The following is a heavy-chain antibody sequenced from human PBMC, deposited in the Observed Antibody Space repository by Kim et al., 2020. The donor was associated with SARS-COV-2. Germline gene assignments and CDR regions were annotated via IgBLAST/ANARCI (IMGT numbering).Heavy chain of an antibody. D-gene: IGHD3-10*01. CDR2: IRSKAYGGTT. Sequence: GGSLRLSCTASGFTFGDYAMSWFRQAPGKGLEWVGFIRSKAYGGTTEYAASVKGRFTISRDDSKSIAYLQMNSLKTEDTAVYYCTRDNYGSGSYRNRYFDYWGQGTLVTVSS. J-gene: IGHJ4*02. CDR1: GFTFGDYA. CDR3: TRDNYGSGSYRNRYFDY. V-gene: IGHV3-49*03.